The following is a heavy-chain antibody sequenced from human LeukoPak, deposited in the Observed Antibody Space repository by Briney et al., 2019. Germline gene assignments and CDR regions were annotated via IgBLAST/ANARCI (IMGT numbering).Heavy chain of an antibody. CDR3: AKEAVDIVVVPAAMMDS. D-gene: IGHD2-2*01. J-gene: IGHJ5*01. Sequence: RGSLRLSRAASGFIFSSYAMSWGRQAPGKGLEWGSAISGSGGTTSYATSVKGRFTFSRDNSKNTLYLQMNSLRAEDTAVYYCAKEAVDIVVVPAAMMDSWGQGTLVTVSS. CDR2: ISGSGGTT. V-gene: IGHV3-23*01. CDR1: GFIFSSYA.